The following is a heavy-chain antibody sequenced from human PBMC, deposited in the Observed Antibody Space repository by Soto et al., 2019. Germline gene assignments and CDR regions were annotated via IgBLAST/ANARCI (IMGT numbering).Heavy chain of an antibody. Sequence: ASVKVSCKASGYTFTGYYMHWVRQAPGQGLEWMGWINPNSGGTNYAQKFQGRVTMTRDTSISTAYMEPSRLRSDDTAVYYCARDVVRSGYMWVRGYYFDYWRQGTLVTVSS. V-gene: IGHV1-2*02. CDR1: GYTFTGYY. CDR2: INPNSGGT. D-gene: IGHD3-22*01. J-gene: IGHJ4*02. CDR3: ARDVVRSGYMWVRGYYFDY.